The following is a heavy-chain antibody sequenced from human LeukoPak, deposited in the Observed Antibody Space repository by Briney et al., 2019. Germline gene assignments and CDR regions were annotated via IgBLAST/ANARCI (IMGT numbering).Heavy chain of an antibody. Sequence: LGGSLRLSCAASGFTFSSYWMHWVRQAPGKGLVWVSRINSDGSSTSYADSVKGRFTISRDNAKNTVYLQMNSLRADDTAVYYCTRGIWFGELSNNYYFDYWGQGTLVTVSS. CDR2: INSDGSST. J-gene: IGHJ4*02. D-gene: IGHD3-10*01. CDR3: TRGIWFGELSNNYYFDY. V-gene: IGHV3-74*01. CDR1: GFTFSSYW.